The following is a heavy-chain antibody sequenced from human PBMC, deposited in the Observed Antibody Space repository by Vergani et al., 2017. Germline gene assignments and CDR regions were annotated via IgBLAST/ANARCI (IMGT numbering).Heavy chain of an antibody. J-gene: IGHJ3*02. CDR3: AIDRIALGEDAFDI. V-gene: IGHV4-4*07. CDR2: IYTSGST. D-gene: IGHD3-10*01. CDR1: GGSISNYY. Sequence: QVQLQESGPGLVKPSETLSLTCTVSGGSISNYYWSWIRQPAGKGLEWIGRIYTSGSTNYNPSLKSRVTMSGDTSKNQFSLKLTSVTAADTAVYYCAIDRIALGEDAFDIWGQGTMVTVSS.